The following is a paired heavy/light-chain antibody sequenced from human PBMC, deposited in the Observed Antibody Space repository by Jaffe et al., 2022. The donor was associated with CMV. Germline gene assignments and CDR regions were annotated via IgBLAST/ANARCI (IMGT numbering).Light chain of an antibody. Sequence: DSQMTQSPSSLSASVGDRVTISCRASQVISDYLAWYQQKPGQVPKLLIYAATTVQSGVPSRFSGSGSGTDFTLTISSLQPEDVATYYCQKYNSVPLTFGGGTKVEIK. V-gene: IGKV1-27*01. J-gene: IGKJ4*01. CDR3: QKYNSVPLT. CDR1: QVISDY. CDR2: AAT.
Heavy chain of an antibody. CDR3: ATAAPYYDASGAHFDY. Sequence: VQLMQSGTEVQKPGESLRISCQVSGYSFTSYWINWVRQMPGKGLEWMGRIDPSDSYTSYSPSFQGHVTISADKSITTAYLQWSSLKASDTAMYYCATAAPYYDASGAHFDYWGQGTLVSVST. D-gene: IGHD3-22*01. V-gene: IGHV5-10-1*03. J-gene: IGHJ4*02. CDR1: GYSFTSYW. CDR2: IDPSDSYT.